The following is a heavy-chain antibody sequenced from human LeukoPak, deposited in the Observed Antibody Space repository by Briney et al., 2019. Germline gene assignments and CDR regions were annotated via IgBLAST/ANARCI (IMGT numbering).Heavy chain of an antibody. D-gene: IGHD1-26*01. CDR2: ISSSSSYI. J-gene: IGHJ3*02. CDR1: GFTFSSYS. Sequence: GGSLRLPCAASGFTFSSYSMNWVRQAPGKGLEWVSSISSSSSYIYYADSVKGRFTISRDNAKNSLYLQMNSLRAEDTAVYYCARDALGATNVPDAFDIWGQGTMVTVSS. V-gene: IGHV3-21*01. CDR3: ARDALGATNVPDAFDI.